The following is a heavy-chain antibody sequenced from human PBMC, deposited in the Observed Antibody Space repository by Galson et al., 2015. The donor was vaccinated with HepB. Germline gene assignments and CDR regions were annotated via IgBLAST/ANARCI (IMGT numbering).Heavy chain of an antibody. CDR1: GYTFSSYD. CDR3: ARNSSTRGNWFDP. Sequence: SVKVSCKASGYTFSSYDISWVRQAPGQGLEWVGWISACNGNTNYAQKLQGRVTMTTDTSTSTAYMELRSLRSDDTAVYYCARNSSTRGNWFDPWGQGTLVTVSS. CDR2: ISACNGNT. V-gene: IGHV1-18*04. D-gene: IGHD2/OR15-2a*01. J-gene: IGHJ5*02.